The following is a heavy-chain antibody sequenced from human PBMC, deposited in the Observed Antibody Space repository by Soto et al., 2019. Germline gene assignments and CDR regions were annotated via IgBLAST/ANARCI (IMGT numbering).Heavy chain of an antibody. J-gene: IGHJ6*02. CDR3: ARDIGITSLDWLGYGRVV. Sequence: QVQLVQSGAEVKQPGSSVKVSCKASGGTFSSYAISWVRQAPGQGLEWMGGIIPLFGTSNYAQKFQGRVTITAYESTSTAYVELNSLRSEDTAVYYCARDIGITSLDWLGYGRVVWGQGTKVTVSS. CDR2: IIPLFGTS. D-gene: IGHD3-9*01. CDR1: GGTFSSYA. V-gene: IGHV1-69*12.